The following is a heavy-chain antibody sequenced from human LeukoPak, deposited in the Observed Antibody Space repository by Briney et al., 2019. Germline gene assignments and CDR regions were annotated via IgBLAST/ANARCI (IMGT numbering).Heavy chain of an antibody. CDR3: AKGGCSASSCSVDY. CDR1: GFTFSNYA. D-gene: IGHD2-15*01. CDR2: ISGSGGIT. Sequence: GGSLRLSCAASGFTFSNYAMSWVCQASGKGLEWVSVISGSGGITYYADSVKGRFTISRDNSKNTLYLQMNSLRAEDTAIYYCAKGGCSASSCSVDYWGQGTLVTVSS. V-gene: IGHV3-23*01. J-gene: IGHJ4*02.